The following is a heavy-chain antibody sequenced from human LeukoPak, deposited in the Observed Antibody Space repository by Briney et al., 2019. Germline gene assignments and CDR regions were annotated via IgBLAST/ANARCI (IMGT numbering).Heavy chain of an antibody. J-gene: IGHJ4*02. CDR1: GFTFSSYA. D-gene: IGHD3-10*01. CDR3: ARAHSVRVSYY. CDR2: ISYDGSNK. Sequence: GRSLRLSCAASGFTFSSYAMHWVRQAPGKGLEWVAVISYDGSNKYYADSVKGRFTISRDNAKSSLYLQMNSLRAEDTAVYYCARAHSVRVSYYWGQGTLVTVSS. V-gene: IGHV3-30-3*01.